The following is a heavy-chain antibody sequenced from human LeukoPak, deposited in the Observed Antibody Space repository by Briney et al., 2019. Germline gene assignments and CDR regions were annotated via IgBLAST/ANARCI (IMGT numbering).Heavy chain of an antibody. CDR2: ISGSGGST. CDR3: AKDRDRGSSGWPPDAFDI. CDR1: GFTFSSYA. J-gene: IGHJ3*02. D-gene: IGHD6-19*01. Sequence: PGGSLRLSCAASGFTFSSYAMSWVRQAPGKGLEWVSAISGSGGSTYYADSVKGRFTISRDNSKNTLYLQMNSLRAEDTGVYYCAKDRDRGSSGWPPDAFDIWGQGTMVTVSS. V-gene: IGHV3-23*01.